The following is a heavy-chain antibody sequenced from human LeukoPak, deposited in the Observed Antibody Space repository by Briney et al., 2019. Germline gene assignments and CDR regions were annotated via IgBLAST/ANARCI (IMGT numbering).Heavy chain of an antibody. D-gene: IGHD6-19*01. CDR2: IRYDGSKT. Sequence: GGSLRLSCAASGFPFSSYGMHWVRQAPGKGLEWVAFIRYDGSKTYYADSVKGRFTISRDNSKNTLYLQMNSLRTEDTAVYYCAKRTPRDSLAVAGSAYFDYWGQGTLVTVSS. J-gene: IGHJ4*02. CDR1: GFPFSSYG. V-gene: IGHV3-30*02. CDR3: AKRTPRDSLAVAGSAYFDY.